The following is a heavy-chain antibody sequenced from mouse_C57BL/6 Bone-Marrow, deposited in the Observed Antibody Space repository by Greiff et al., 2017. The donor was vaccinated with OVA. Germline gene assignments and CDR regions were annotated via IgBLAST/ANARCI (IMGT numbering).Heavy chain of an antibody. CDR2: IDPENGDT. D-gene: IGHD1-1*01. CDR3: TSAVVDFEV. CDR1: GFNITDDY. Sequence: EVQLQQSGAELVRPGASVKLSCTASGFNITDDYMHWVKQRPEQGLEWIGWIDPENGDTEYASKFQGKATITADTSSNTAYLQLSSLTSEDTAVYGCTSAVVDFEVWGTGTTVTVS. V-gene: IGHV14-4*01. J-gene: IGHJ1*03.